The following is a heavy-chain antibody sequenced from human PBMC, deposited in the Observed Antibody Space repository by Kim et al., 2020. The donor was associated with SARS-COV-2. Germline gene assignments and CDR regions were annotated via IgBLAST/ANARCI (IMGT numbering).Heavy chain of an antibody. Sequence: GGSLRLSCAASGFTFSSYGMHWVRQAPGKGLEWVAVIWYDGSNKYYADSVKGRFTISRDNSKNTLYLQMNSLRAEDTAVYYCARDGVDYYDSSGVDYYYGMDVWGQGTTVTVSS. CDR3: ARDGVDYYDSSGVDYYYGMDV. CDR1: GFTFSSYG. V-gene: IGHV3-33*01. J-gene: IGHJ6*02. D-gene: IGHD3-22*01. CDR2: IWYDGSNK.